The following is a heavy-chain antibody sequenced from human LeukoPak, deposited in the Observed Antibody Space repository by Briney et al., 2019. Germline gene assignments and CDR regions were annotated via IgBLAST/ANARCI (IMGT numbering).Heavy chain of an antibody. CDR1: GFTFSSYA. CDR2: IKQDGSEK. V-gene: IGHV3-7*01. CDR3: ARDLRVERAFDI. J-gene: IGHJ3*02. Sequence: GGSLRLSCAASGFTFSSYAMSWVRQAPGKGLEWVANIKQDGSEKYYVDSVKGRFTISRDNAKNSLYLQMNSLRAEDTAVYYCARDLRVERAFDIWGQGTMVTVSS.